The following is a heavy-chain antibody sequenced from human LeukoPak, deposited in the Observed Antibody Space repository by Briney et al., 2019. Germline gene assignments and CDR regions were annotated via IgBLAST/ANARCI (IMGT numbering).Heavy chain of an antibody. Sequence: GGSLRLSCAASGFTFSSYGMHWVRQAPGKGLEWVAVISYDGSNKYYADSVKGRFTISRDNSKNTLYLQMNSLRAEDTAVYYCAKDGIPGITGTPKTGGGPDGYWGQGTLVTVSS. CDR1: GFTFSSYG. J-gene: IGHJ4*02. CDR3: AKDGIPGITGTPKTGGGPDGY. D-gene: IGHD1/OR15-1a*01. V-gene: IGHV3-30*18. CDR2: ISYDGSNK.